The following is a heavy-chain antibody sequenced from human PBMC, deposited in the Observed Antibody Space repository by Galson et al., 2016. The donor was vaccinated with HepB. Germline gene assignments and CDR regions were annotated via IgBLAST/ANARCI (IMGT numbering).Heavy chain of an antibody. Sequence: VSAYTVTEFSIHWVRQGPGKGLEWMGGFDPDNGETVYAQIFQGRVSLTDDISTDTAYLELSSLRSEDTAVYYCAGGYFEYWGQGTQVTVSS. J-gene: IGHJ4*02. CDR3: AGGYFEY. V-gene: IGHV1-24*01. CDR2: FDPDNGET. CDR1: AYTVTEFS.